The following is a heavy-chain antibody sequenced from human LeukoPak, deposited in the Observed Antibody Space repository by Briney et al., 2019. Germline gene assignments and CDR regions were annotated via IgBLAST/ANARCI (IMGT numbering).Heavy chain of an antibody. J-gene: IGHJ4*02. D-gene: IGHD3-10*01. V-gene: IGHV6-1*01. Sequence: SQTLSPTCAISGDSVSSNSAAWNWIRQSPSRGLEWLGRAYYRSKWYNDYAVSVKSRITINPDTSKNQFSLQLNSVTPEDTAVYYCAKGTYYYGSGSYYNSIYYFDYWGQGTLVTVSS. CDR3: AKGTYYYGSGSYYNSIYYFDY. CDR1: GDSVSSNSAA. CDR2: AYYRSKWYN.